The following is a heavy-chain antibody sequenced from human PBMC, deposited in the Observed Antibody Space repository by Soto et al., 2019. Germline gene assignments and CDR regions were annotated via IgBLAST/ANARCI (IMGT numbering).Heavy chain of an antibody. CDR3: ARGITYYYDSGYYEFDY. J-gene: IGHJ4*02. V-gene: IGHV3-30*03. Sequence: GGSLRLSCAASGFSFSTYGMHWVRQAPGKGLEWVAFISNDGSNKYYADSVKGRFTISRDNSKNTLYLQMNSLRAEDTAVYYCARGITYYYDSGYYEFDYWGQGTLVTVSS. CDR2: ISNDGSNK. D-gene: IGHD3-22*01. CDR1: GFSFSTYG.